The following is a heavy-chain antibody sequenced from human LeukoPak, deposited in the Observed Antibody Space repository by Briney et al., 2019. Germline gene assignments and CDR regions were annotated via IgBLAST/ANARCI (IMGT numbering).Heavy chain of an antibody. J-gene: IGHJ4*02. CDR3: ARNIGYCSGGSCYGARSPFDY. V-gene: IGHV1-18*01. D-gene: IGHD2-15*01. Sequence: ASVKVSCKASGYTFTSYGISWVRQAPGQGLEWMGWISAYNGNTNYAQKLQGRVTMTTDTSTSTAYMEPRSLRSDDTAVYFCARNIGYCSGGSCYGARSPFDYWGQGTLVTVSS. CDR2: ISAYNGNT. CDR1: GYTFTSYG.